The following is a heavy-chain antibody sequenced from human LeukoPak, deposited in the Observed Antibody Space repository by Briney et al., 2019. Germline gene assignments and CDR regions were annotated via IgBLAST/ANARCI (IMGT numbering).Heavy chain of an antibody. CDR1: GFTFSNAW. Sequence: GGSLRLSCAASGFTFSNAWMSWVRQAPGKGLEWVGRIKRNTDGGTSDYAAPVKGRFTISRDDSKNTLYLQMNSLKTEDTAVYYCITDLGNGINDYWGQGTLVTVSS. CDR2: IKRNTDGGTS. CDR3: ITDLGNGINDY. V-gene: IGHV3-15*01. J-gene: IGHJ4*02. D-gene: IGHD2-8*01.